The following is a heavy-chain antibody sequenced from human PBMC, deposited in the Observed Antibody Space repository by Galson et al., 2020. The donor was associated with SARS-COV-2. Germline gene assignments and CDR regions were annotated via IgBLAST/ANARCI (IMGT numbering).Heavy chain of an antibody. J-gene: IGHJ6*02. CDR1: GGSISSGGYS. Sequence: ETSETLSLTCAVSGGSISSGGYSWSWIRQPPGKGLEWIGYIYHSGSTYYNPSLKSRVTISVDRSKNQFSLKLSSVTAPDAAVYYCARVDYYYCGMDVWGQGTTVTVSS. V-gene: IGHV4-30-2*01. CDR3: ARVDYYYCGMDV. CDR2: IYHSGST.